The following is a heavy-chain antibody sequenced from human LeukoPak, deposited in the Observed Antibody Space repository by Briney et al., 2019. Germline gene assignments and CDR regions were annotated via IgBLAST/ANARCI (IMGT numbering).Heavy chain of an antibody. CDR2: ISSSGDLM. CDR1: GFTFNSYE. CDR3: ARDSLHNYGGTGYGYYFDY. V-gene: IGHV3-48*03. J-gene: IGHJ4*02. Sequence: PGGSLRLSCAASGFTFNSYEMIWVRQAPGQGMEWISCISSSGDLMYYADSVKGRFTISRDSAQNSLYLQLNSLRADDTAIYYCARDSLHNYGGTGYGYYFDYWGQGTLVTVSS. D-gene: IGHD3-9*01.